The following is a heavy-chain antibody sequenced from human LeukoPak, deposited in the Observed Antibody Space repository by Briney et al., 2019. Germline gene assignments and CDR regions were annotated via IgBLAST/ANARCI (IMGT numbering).Heavy chain of an antibody. CDR1: GFTFSSYA. Sequence: PGGSLRLSCAASGFTFSSYAMSWVRQAPGKGLEWVSAISGSGVSTYYADSVKGRFTISRDNSKNTLYLQMNSLRAEDTAVYYCAKSSYYYDSSGYYAEYFQHWGQGTLVTVSS. CDR3: AKSSYYYDSSGYYAEYFQH. D-gene: IGHD3-22*01. V-gene: IGHV3-23*01. CDR2: ISGSGVST. J-gene: IGHJ1*01.